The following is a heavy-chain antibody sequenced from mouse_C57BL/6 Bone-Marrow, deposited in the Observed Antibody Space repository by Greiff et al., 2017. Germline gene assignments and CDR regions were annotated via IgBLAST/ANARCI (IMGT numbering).Heavy chain of an antibody. Sequence: EVKLVESGGDLVKPGGSLKLSCAASGFTFSSYGMSWVRQTPDKRLEWVATISSGGSYTYYPDSVKGRFTISRDNAKNTLYLQMSSLKSEDTAMYYCARHRYFDVWGTETTVTVSS. CDR1: GFTFSSYG. CDR2: ISSGGSYT. CDR3: ARHRYFDV. J-gene: IGHJ1*03. V-gene: IGHV5-6*01.